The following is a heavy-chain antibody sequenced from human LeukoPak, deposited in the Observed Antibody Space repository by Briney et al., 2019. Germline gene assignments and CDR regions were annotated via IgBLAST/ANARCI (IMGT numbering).Heavy chain of an antibody. CDR1: EGTFTSYA. J-gene: IGHJ6*02. Sequence: SVKVSCKSSEGTFTSYAIEWVRQAPGQGLEWMGRIIPMIGITDHAQKFQGRVTIDADKFTSTAYMELRSLRSEDTAVYYCARRINYYDNNGPLYGLDVWGQGTTVTVSS. CDR2: IIPMIGIT. CDR3: ARRINYYDNNGPLYGLDV. V-gene: IGHV1-69*04. D-gene: IGHD3-16*01.